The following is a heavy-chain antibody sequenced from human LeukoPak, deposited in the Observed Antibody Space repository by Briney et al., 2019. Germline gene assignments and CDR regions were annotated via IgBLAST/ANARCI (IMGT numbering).Heavy chain of an antibody. V-gene: IGHV4-34*01. Sequence: SETLSLTCAVYGGSFSGYYWSWIRQPPGKGLEWIGEINHSGSTNYSPSLKSRVTISVDTSKNQFSLKLSSVTAADTAVYYCARASGYCSGGSCSTGFWFDPWGQGTLVTVSS. CDR1: GGSFSGYY. CDR3: ARASGYCSGGSCSTGFWFDP. D-gene: IGHD2-15*01. CDR2: INHSGST. J-gene: IGHJ5*02.